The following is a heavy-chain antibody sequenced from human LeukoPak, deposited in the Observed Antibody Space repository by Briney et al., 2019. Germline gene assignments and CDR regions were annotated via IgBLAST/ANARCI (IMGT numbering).Heavy chain of an antibody. CDR2: IKQDGSEK. CDR3: ARGGYYDTSGYRPLDY. D-gene: IGHD3-22*01. CDR1: GFTFSSYW. V-gene: IGHV3-7*01. J-gene: IGHJ4*02. Sequence: GGSLRLSCAASGFTFSSYWMSWVRQAPGKGLEWVANIKQDGSEKYYVDSVKGRFNISRDNDKNSLYLQVNSLRAEDTAVYYCARGGYYDTSGYRPLDYWGQGTLVTISS.